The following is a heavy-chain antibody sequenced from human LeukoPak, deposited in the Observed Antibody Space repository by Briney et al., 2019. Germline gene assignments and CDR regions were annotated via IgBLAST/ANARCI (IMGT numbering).Heavy chain of an antibody. V-gene: IGHV4-39*07. CDR3: ARGRGYGGNFRKFDY. Sequence: PSETLSLTCTVSGGSISSSSYYWGWIRQPPGKGLEWIGSIYYSGSTYYNPSLKSRFTISVDTSKNQFSLKLSSVTAADTAVYYCARGRGYGGNFRKFDYWGQGTLVTVSS. D-gene: IGHD4-23*01. CDR2: IYYSGST. J-gene: IGHJ4*02. CDR1: GGSISSSSYY.